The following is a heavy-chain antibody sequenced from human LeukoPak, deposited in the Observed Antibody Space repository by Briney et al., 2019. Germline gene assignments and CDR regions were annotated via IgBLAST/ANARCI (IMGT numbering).Heavy chain of an antibody. CDR1: GGSISSYY. D-gene: IGHD6-13*01. CDR3: ARKRGIAADNWFDP. V-gene: IGHV4-59*01. Sequence: SETLSLTCTVSGGSISSYYWSWIRQPPGKGLEWIGYIYYSGSTNYNPSLKSRVTISVDTSKNQFSLKLSSVTAADTAVYYCARKRGIAADNWFDPWGQGTLVTVSS. J-gene: IGHJ5*02. CDR2: IYYSGST.